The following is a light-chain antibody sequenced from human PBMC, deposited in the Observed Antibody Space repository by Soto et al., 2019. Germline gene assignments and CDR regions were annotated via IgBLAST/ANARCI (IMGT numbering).Light chain of an antibody. J-gene: IGLJ3*02. CDR3: GTWDSSLSAWV. CDR2: DNN. Sequence: QSVLTQPPSVSAAPGQKVTTSCSGSSSNIGNNYVSWYQQLPGTAPKLLIYDNNKRPSGIPDRFSGSKSGTSATLGITGLQTGDEADYYCGTWDSSLSAWVFGGGTKVTVL. V-gene: IGLV1-51*01. CDR1: SSNIGNNY.